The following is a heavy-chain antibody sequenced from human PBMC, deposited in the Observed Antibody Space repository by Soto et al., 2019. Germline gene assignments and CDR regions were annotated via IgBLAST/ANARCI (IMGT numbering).Heavy chain of an antibody. CDR2: IWYDGSNK. J-gene: IGHJ3*02. CDR3: ARVHYDILTGLVFDAFDI. Sequence: QVQLVESGGGVVQPGRSLRLSCAASGFTFSSYGMHWVRQAPGKGLEWEAVIWYDGSNKYYADSVKGRFTISRDNSKNRLYLQMNSFRAEDTAVYYCARVHYDILTGLVFDAFDIWGQGTMVTVSS. CDR1: GFTFSSYG. D-gene: IGHD3-9*01. V-gene: IGHV3-33*01.